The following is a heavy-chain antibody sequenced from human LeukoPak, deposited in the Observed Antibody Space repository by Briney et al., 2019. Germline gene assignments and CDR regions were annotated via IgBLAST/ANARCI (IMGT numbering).Heavy chain of an antibody. CDR3: AKSWSCVQYNDWLCYFDY. J-gene: IGHJ4*02. CDR1: GFTFSNYA. D-gene: IGHD3-9*01. CDR2: ISGSSGTT. V-gene: IGHV3-23*01. Sequence: GGSLRLSCAASGFTFSNYAMSWVRQAPGKGLEWVSGISGSSGTTYYTDSVQGRFTISRDNSKDTLYLQMNSLRDDDTAIYYCAKSWSCVQYNDWLCYFDYWGQGTLVTVSP.